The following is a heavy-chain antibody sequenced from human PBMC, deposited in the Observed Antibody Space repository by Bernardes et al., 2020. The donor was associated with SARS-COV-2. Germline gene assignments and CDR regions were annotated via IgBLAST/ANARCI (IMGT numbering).Heavy chain of an antibody. D-gene: IGHD3-10*01. J-gene: IGHJ5*02. CDR1: GDSISSYY. Sequence: SEPLSLTCTVSGDSISSYYWSWIRQPPGKGLEWIGYIYYSGSTNYNPSLKSRVTISVDTSKNQFSLKLSSVTAADTAVYYCAREHASGTYYNGWFDPWGQGTLVTVSS. V-gene: IGHV4-59*01. CDR3: AREHASGTYYNGWFDP. CDR2: IYYSGST.